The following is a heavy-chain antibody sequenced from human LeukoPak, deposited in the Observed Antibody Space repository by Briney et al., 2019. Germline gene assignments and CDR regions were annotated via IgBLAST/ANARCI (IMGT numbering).Heavy chain of an antibody. CDR1: GFTFSTYA. CDR2: ISGSGGST. CDR3: AKETGRGSYYFWFDY. J-gene: IGHJ4*02. D-gene: IGHD1-26*01. Sequence: GGSLRLSCAASGFTFSTYAMSWVRQAPGKGLEWVSAISGSGGSTYYADSVKGRFTISRDNSKNTLYLQMNSLRAEDTAVYYCAKETGRGSYYFWFDYWGQGTLVTVSS. V-gene: IGHV3-23*01.